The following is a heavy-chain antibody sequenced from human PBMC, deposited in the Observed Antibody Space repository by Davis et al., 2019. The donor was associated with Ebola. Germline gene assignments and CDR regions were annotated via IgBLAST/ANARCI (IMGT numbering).Heavy chain of an antibody. CDR2: INPDGSFT. V-gene: IGHV3-74*01. CDR1: GFTFSSYW. CDR3: ATARSDSSGWLDN. D-gene: IGHD6-19*01. J-gene: IGHJ4*02. Sequence: PGGSLRLSCAASGFTFSSYWMHWVRQAPGKGLVWVSRINPDGSFTDYADSVKGRFSISRDSTSNTLYLQMNSLKTEDTAVYYCATARSDSSGWLDNWGQGTLVTVSS.